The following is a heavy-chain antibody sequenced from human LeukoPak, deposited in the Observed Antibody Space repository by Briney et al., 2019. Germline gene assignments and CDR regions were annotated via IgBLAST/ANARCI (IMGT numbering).Heavy chain of an antibody. CDR1: GYSFTNYW. CDR3: ARQYSGTYYRSFDY. J-gene: IGHJ4*02. Sequence: GESLKISCKGSGYSFTNYWIGWVRQMPGKGLEWMGVIYPGDSDTRYSPSFQGQVTISADKSISTAYLQWSSLKASDTATYYCARQYSGTYYRSFDYWGQGTQVTVSS. V-gene: IGHV5-51*01. D-gene: IGHD3-10*01. CDR2: IYPGDSDT.